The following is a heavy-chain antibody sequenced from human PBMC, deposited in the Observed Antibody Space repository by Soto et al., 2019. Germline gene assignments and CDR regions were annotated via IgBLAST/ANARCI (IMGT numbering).Heavy chain of an antibody. CDR3: ARDVGYSSSFSAFDI. Sequence: SETLSLTCTVSGGSISSYYWSWIRQPPGKGLEWIGYIYYSASTNYNPSLKSRVTISVDTSKNQFSLKLSSVTAADTAVYYCARDVGYSSSFSAFDIWGQGTMVTVSS. J-gene: IGHJ3*02. CDR2: IYYSAST. V-gene: IGHV4-59*01. D-gene: IGHD6-13*01. CDR1: GGSISSYY.